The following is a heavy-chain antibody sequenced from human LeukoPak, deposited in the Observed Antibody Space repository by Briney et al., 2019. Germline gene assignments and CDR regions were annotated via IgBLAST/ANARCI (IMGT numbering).Heavy chain of an antibody. V-gene: IGHV7-4-1*02. CDR2: INTNTENP. Sequence: GASVKVSCKASAYTFTTSDINWVRQAPGQGLEWMGWINTNTENPTYAQGFTGRFVFSLDTSVSTAYLQISSLKAEDTAVYYCARGGLGYRMSSLSRFDPWGQGTLVTVSS. J-gene: IGHJ5*02. D-gene: IGHD3-16*01. CDR1: AYTFTTSD. CDR3: ARGGLGYRMSSLSRFDP.